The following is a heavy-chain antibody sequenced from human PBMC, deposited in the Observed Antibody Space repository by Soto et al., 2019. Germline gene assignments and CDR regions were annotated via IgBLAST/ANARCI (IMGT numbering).Heavy chain of an antibody. D-gene: IGHD1-7*01. CDR3: ARHGQDTGTPYSVDGMDV. V-gene: IGHV5-10-1*01. CDR1: GYSFISHW. Sequence: PGESLNISCKGSGYSFISHWSTWVRQMPGKGLEWMGKIDPSDSYTNYSPSFQGHVTISGDKSISTVYLHWSSLKASDTAMYYCARHGQDTGTPYSVDGMDVWGQGTTVTVSS. CDR2: IDPSDSYT. J-gene: IGHJ6*02.